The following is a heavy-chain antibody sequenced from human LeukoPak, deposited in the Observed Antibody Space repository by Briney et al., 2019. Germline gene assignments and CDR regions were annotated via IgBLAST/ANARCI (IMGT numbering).Heavy chain of an antibody. V-gene: IGHV3-23*01. CDR1: GFPFSGYA. J-gene: IGHJ4*02. CDR3: AKFYDILTGYFDY. Sequence: GGSLRLSCAASGFPFSGYAMSWVRQSPGKGLEWVSAISDGNGNTYYAYYADSVRGRFTISRDSSKNTLYLQMNSLRAEDTAVYYCAKFYDILTGYFDYWGQGTLVTVSS. D-gene: IGHD3-9*01. CDR2: ISDGNGNTYYA.